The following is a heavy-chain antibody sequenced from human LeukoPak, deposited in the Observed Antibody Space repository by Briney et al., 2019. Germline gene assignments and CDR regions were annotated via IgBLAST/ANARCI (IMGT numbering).Heavy chain of an antibody. J-gene: IGHJ4*02. Sequence: ASVKVSCKASGYTFTSYGISWVRQAPGQGLEWMGWINPDNGNTNYAQKLQGRVTMTTDTSTSTAYMELRSLRSDDTAVYYCARGELRLGELFSSPNYWGQGTLVTVSS. CDR2: INPDNGNT. V-gene: IGHV1-18*01. D-gene: IGHD3-16*01. CDR3: ARGELRLGELFSSPNY. CDR1: GYTFTSYG.